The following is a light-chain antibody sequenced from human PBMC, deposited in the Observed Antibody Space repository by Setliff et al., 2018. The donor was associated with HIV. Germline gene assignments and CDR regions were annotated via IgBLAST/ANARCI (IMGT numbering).Light chain of an antibody. J-gene: IGLJ1*01. CDR3: CSNTGSNTFV. CDR2: QAT. CDR1: SNDVGRYDL. V-gene: IGLV2-23*01. Sequence: QSALTQPASVSGSPGQSITISCTGTSNDVGRYDLVSWYQQHPARAPKLIIYQATRRPSGVSNRFSGSKSGNVASLTISGLQAEDEADDYCCSNTGSNTFVFGTGTKGTVL.